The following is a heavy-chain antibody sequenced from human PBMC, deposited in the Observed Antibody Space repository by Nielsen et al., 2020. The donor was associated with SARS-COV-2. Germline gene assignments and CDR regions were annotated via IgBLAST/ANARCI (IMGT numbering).Heavy chain of an antibody. Sequence: GESLKISCAASGFTFSSYGMHWVRQAPGKGLEWVAVIWYDGSNKYYADSVKGRFTISRDNSKNTLYLQMNSLRAEDTAVYYCARVSNYGANDAFDIWGQGTMVTVSS. CDR1: GFTFSSYG. CDR3: ARVSNYGANDAFDI. CDR2: IWYDGSNK. V-gene: IGHV3-33*01. D-gene: IGHD4-11*01. J-gene: IGHJ3*02.